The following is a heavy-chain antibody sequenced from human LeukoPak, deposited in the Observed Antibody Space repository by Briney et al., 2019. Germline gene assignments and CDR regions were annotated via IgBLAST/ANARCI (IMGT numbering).Heavy chain of an antibody. V-gene: IGHV3-23*01. D-gene: IGHD3-10*01. Sequence: TGGSLRLSCAASGFTVSNTYMSWVRQAPGKGLEWVSAISGSGGSTYYADSVKGRFTISRDNSKNTLYLQMNSLRAEDTAVYYCAKCSYWFGEETLNYYYYMDVWGKGTTVTISS. CDR1: GFTVSNTY. CDR2: ISGSGGST. J-gene: IGHJ6*03. CDR3: AKCSYWFGEETLNYYYYMDV.